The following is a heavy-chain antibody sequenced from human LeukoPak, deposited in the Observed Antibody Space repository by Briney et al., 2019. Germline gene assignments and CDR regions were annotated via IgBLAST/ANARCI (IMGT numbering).Heavy chain of an antibody. CDR1: GFTVSSNY. D-gene: IGHD3-22*01. J-gene: IGHJ4*02. CDR3: ASTYYYDSSGYSNDY. CDR2: IYSGGST. V-gene: IGHV3-53*04. Sequence: QPGGSLRLSCAASGFTVSSNYMSWVRPAPGKGLEWVSVIYSGGSTYYADSVKGRFTISRHNSKNTLYLQMNSLRAEDTAVYYCASTYYYDSSGYSNDYWGQGTLVTVSS.